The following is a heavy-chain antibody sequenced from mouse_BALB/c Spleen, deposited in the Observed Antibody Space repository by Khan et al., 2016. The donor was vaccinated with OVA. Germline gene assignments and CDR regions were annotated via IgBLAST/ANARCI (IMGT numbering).Heavy chain of an antibody. Sequence: EVQLVESGPGLVKPSQSLSLTCTVTGYSITSGYAWNWIRQFPGNKLEWMGYISYSGGTSYNPSLNSRISITRDTSTNQFFLQLNSVTTEDTATYYCARGNYYGYYFDYWGQGTTLTVSS. D-gene: IGHD1-1*01. CDR2: ISYSGGT. CDR3: ARGNYYGYYFDY. V-gene: IGHV3-2*02. J-gene: IGHJ2*01. CDR1: GYSITSGYA.